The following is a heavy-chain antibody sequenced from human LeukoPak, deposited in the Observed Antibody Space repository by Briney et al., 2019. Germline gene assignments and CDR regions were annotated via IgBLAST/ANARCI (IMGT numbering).Heavy chain of an antibody. Sequence: GGSLRLSCAASGFSFSSYDMHWVRQVTGKGLEWVSAIGTSGDTYYPDSVKGRFTISRDNSKNTLYLQMNSLRAEDTAVYYCAKWAIVVVPAATPKGYFQHWARAPWSPSPQ. J-gene: IGHJ1*01. V-gene: IGHV3-13*01. CDR3: AKWAIVVVPAATPKGYFQH. CDR1: GFSFSSYD. D-gene: IGHD2-2*01. CDR2: IGTSGDT.